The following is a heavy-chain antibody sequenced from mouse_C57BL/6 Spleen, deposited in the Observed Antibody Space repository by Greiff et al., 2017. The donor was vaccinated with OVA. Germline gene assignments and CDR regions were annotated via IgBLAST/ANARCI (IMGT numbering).Heavy chain of an antibody. J-gene: IGHJ4*01. CDR3: ARHYDYDGNAMDY. D-gene: IGHD2-4*01. Sequence: VKLMESGPGLVAPSQSLSITCTVSGFSLTSYAISWVRQPPGKGLEWLGVIWTGGGTNYNSALKSRLSISKDNSKSQVFLKMNSLQTDDTARYYCARHYDYDGNAMDYWGQGTSVTVSS. CDR2: IWTGGGT. CDR1: GFSLTSYA. V-gene: IGHV2-9-1*01.